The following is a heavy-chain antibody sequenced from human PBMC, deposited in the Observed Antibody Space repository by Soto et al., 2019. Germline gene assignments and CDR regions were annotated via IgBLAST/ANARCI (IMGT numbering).Heavy chain of an antibody. Sequence: SETLSLTCTVSGGSISSSSYYWGWIRQPPGKGLEWIGSIYYSGSTYYNPSLKSRVTISVDTSKNQFSLKLSSVTAADTAVYYCARAGIAVAGTHAFDIWGQGTMVT. CDR3: ARAGIAVAGTHAFDI. CDR2: IYYSGST. J-gene: IGHJ3*02. V-gene: IGHV4-39*01. CDR1: GGSISSSSYY. D-gene: IGHD6-19*01.